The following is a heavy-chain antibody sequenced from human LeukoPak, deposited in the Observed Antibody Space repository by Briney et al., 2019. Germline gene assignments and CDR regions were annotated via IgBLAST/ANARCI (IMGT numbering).Heavy chain of an antibody. V-gene: IGHV3-48*01. D-gene: IGHD3-10*01. CDR1: GFTFSSSS. J-gene: IGHJ3*02. CDR2: ISSSSSTI. Sequence: GGSLRLSCAASGFTFSSSSMNWVRQAPGKGLEWVSYISSSSSTIYYADSVKGRFTISRDNAKNSLYLQMNSLRAEDTAVYYCARDLRTHYYGSGRPGPVDIWGQGTMVTVSS. CDR3: ARDLRTHYYGSGRPGPVDI.